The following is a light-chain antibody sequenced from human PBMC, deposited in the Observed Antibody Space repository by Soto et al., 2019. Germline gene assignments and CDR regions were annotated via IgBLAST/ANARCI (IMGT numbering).Light chain of an antibody. Sequence: IQRTQSPSTLSGSVGYRVTITCRASQTISSWLAWYQQKPGKAPKILIYAASSLQSGVPSRFSGSGSGTDFTLTISSLQTEDFATYDCLQDYNYTWTFGQGTKVDIK. V-gene: IGKV1-6*01. CDR1: QTISSW. CDR2: AAS. J-gene: IGKJ1*01. CDR3: LQDYNYTWT.